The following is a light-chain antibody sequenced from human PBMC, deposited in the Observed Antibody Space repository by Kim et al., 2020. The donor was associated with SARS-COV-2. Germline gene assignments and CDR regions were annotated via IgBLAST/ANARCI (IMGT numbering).Light chain of an antibody. CDR1: QDISKY. J-gene: IGKJ1*01. CDR2: AAS. Sequence: AYVGDRVPITCRASQDISKYLAWYQQKPGKVPKPLIYAASTLQSGVPSRFSGTGSGTDFTLTISSLQPEDVATYYCQKYYSDPAFGQGTKVDIK. CDR3: QKYYSDPA. V-gene: IGKV1-27*01.